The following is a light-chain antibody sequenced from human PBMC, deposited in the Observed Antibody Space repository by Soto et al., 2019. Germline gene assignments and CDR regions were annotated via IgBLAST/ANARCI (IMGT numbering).Light chain of an antibody. Sequence: QSALTQPASVSGSPGQSITISCTGTSSDVGGYDHVSLDQQHPGKAPKLIIYDVTVRPSGISRRFSGTKSDNTASLAVSGLQPEAEADYYCSSYTNKDTLLFGGGTKVTVL. V-gene: IGLV2-14*03. CDR2: DVT. CDR3: SSYTNKDTLL. J-gene: IGLJ3*02. CDR1: SSDVGGYDH.